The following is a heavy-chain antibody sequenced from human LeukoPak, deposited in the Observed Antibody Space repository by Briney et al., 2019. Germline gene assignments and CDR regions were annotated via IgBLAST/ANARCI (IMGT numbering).Heavy chain of an antibody. J-gene: IGHJ4*02. CDR2: IYTSGST. D-gene: IGHD2-21*02. Sequence: SETLSLTCTLSGGSISSDTYYWSWIRQPAGKGLEWIGRIYTSGSTNYNPSLKSRVTISVDTSKNQFSLKLSSVTAADTAVYYCARAASVTAIYFDYWGQGTLVTVSS. CDR1: GGSISSDTYY. CDR3: ARAASVTAIYFDY. V-gene: IGHV4-61*02.